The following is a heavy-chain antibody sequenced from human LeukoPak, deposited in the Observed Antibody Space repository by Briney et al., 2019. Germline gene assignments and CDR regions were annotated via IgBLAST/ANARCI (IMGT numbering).Heavy chain of an antibody. J-gene: IGHJ4*02. Sequence: PGGSLRLSCAASGFTFSSYGMSWVRQAPGKGLEWVSGISGSGGSTYYADSVKGRFTISRDNSKNTLYLQMNSLRAEDTAVYYCASWTGRDYYDSSGLSYYFDYWGQGTLVTVSS. D-gene: IGHD3-22*01. CDR1: GFTFSSYG. CDR3: ASWTGRDYYDSSGLSYYFDY. CDR2: ISGSGGST. V-gene: IGHV3-23*01.